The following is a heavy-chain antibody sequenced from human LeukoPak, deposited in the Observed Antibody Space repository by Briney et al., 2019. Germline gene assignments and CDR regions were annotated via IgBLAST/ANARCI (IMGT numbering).Heavy chain of an antibody. Sequence: PGGSLGLSCAASGFTVSSNYMSWVRQAPGKGLEWVSVIYSGGSTYYADSVKGRFTISRDNSKNTLYLQMNSLRAEDTAVYYCARDGTYYYGSGSYPIDYWGQGTLVTVSS. V-gene: IGHV3-66*01. J-gene: IGHJ4*02. CDR3: ARDGTYYYGSGSYPIDY. CDR1: GFTVSSNY. CDR2: IYSGGST. D-gene: IGHD3-10*01.